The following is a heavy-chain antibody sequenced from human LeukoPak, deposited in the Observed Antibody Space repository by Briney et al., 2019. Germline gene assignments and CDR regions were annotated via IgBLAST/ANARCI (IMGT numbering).Heavy chain of an antibody. CDR3: AKDFGGYVMNWFDP. CDR1: GFTFSSYA. D-gene: IGHD5-12*01. J-gene: IGHJ5*02. Sequence: GGSLRLSCAASGFTFSSYAMSWVRQAPGKGLEWVSAISGRGGSTYYADSVKGRFTISRDNSKNTLYLQMNSLRAEDTAVYYCAKDFGGYVMNWFDPWGQGTLVTVSS. V-gene: IGHV3-23*01. CDR2: ISGRGGST.